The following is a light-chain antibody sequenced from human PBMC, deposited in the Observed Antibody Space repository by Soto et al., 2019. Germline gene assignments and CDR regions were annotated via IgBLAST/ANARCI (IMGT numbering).Light chain of an antibody. CDR1: QSVSSS. Sequence: EIVMTQSPATLSVSPGERATLSCRASQSVSSSLAWYQQTPGRAPRLLIYAASTRATGIPARFSGSGSGTEFTLTISSLQSEDFAVYFCQQYNYWPRTFGQGTKLDIK. V-gene: IGKV3-15*01. CDR2: AAS. CDR3: QQYNYWPRT. J-gene: IGKJ2*01.